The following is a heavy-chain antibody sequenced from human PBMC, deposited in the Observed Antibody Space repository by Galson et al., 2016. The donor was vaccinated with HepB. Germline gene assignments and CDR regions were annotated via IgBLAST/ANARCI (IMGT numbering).Heavy chain of an antibody. CDR1: GGPISTYA. CDR2: LYANGGT. CDR3: ARGGSFWSSRDFYSLDV. D-gene: IGHD6-13*01. J-gene: IGHJ6*03. V-gene: IGHV4-4*07. Sequence: SETLSLTCTVSGGPISTYAWTWVRQSAGRGPEWIGHLYANGGTTNAKLSLESRVSMSVDKSKNQLFLRLSSVTAADTAVYYCARGGSFWSSRDFYSLDVWGKGTAVTVS.